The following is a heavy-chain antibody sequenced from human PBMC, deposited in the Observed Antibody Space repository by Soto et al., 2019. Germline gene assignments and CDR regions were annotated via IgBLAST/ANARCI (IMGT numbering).Heavy chain of an antibody. CDR1: GFTFSSHG. Sequence: QVQLEESGGGVVQPGRSLRLSCAASGFTFSSHGMHWVRQAPGKGLEWVAVIWYDGSIKYYTDSVKGRFTISRDNSKNTRSLQMSSLRAEDTAVYYGASHSISESSEWFFDLWGRGTLVTVSS. D-gene: IGHD3-3*02. J-gene: IGHJ2*01. CDR3: ASHSISESSEWFFDL. CDR2: IWYDGSIK. V-gene: IGHV3-33*01.